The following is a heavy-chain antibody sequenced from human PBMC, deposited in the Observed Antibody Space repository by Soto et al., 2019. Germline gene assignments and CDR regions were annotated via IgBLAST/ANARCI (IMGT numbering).Heavy chain of an antibody. CDR3: ARHEDIGICSSTGCLPSD. Sequence: ASVKVSCKASGYTFTSDYMHWVRQAPGQGLEWMGIINPSGGSTSYAQKFQGRVTMTRDTSTSTVYMELSSLRSEGTAVYYCARHEDIGICSSTGCLPSDWGQGTLVTVSS. D-gene: IGHD2-2*01. CDR1: GYTFTSDY. CDR2: INPSGGST. J-gene: IGHJ4*02. V-gene: IGHV1-46*03.